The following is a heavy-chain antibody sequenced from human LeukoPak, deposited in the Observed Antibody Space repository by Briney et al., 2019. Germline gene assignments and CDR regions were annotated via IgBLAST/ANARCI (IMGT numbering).Heavy chain of an antibody. D-gene: IGHD2-2*01. CDR2: ISSSSSYI. CDR1: GFTFSSYS. Sequence: GGSLRLSCAASGFTFSSYSMNWVRQAPGKGLEWVSSISSSSSYIYYADSVKGRFTISRDNAKNSLDLQMNSLRAEDTAVYYCARDRDIVVVVPYYYYGMDVWGQGTTVTVSS. J-gene: IGHJ6*02. CDR3: ARDRDIVVVVPYYYYGMDV. V-gene: IGHV3-21*01.